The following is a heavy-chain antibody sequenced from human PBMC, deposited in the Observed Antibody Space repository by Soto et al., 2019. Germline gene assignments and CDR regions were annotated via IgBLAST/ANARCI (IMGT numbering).Heavy chain of an antibody. CDR2: IYSGGST. V-gene: IGHV3-53*01. Sequence: EVQLVESGGGLIQPGGSLRLSCAASGFTVSSNYMSWVRQAPGKGLEWVSVIYSGGSTYYADSVKGRFTISRDNSKNTLYLQMNSLRAEDTAVYYCARSPFYDSSGYYYVVGYFDLWGRGTRVTVSS. J-gene: IGHJ2*01. D-gene: IGHD3-22*01. CDR1: GFTVSSNY. CDR3: ARSPFYDSSGYYYVVGYFDL.